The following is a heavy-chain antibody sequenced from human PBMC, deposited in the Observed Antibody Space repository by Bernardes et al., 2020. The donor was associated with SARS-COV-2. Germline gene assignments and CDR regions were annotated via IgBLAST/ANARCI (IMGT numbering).Heavy chain of an antibody. CDR1: GFDFSDYW. CDR3: ARSAGMDV. Sequence: GSLRLSCAGSGFDFSDYWMTWVRQAPGKGLEWVANIKRDGSETYYVDSVKGRFTISRDNAKNLVFLQMNSLRAEDTAVFYCARSAGMDVWGQGTMVTVS. J-gene: IGHJ6*02. CDR2: IKRDGSET. V-gene: IGHV3-7*03.